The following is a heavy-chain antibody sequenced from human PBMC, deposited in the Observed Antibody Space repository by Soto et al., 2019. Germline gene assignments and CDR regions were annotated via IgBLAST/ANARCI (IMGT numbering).Heavy chain of an antibody. V-gene: IGHV1-69*13. CDR2: IIPIFGTA. J-gene: IGHJ6*02. CDR1: GGTFSSYA. CDR3: ARDWGELYYYDSSGYPQPRHYYCGMDV. D-gene: IGHD3-22*01. Sequence: GASVKVSCKASGGTFSSYAISWVRQAPGQGLEWMGGIIPIFGTANYAQKFQGRVTITADESKSTAYMALSSLRSEDTVVYYCARDWGELYYYDSSGYPQPRHYYCGMDVWGQGTTVTVSS.